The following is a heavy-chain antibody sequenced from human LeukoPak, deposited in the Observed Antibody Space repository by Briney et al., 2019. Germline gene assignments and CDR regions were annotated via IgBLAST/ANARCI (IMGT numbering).Heavy chain of an antibody. CDR1: GFTFSSYA. J-gene: IGHJ4*02. D-gene: IGHD6-13*01. CDR3: AKDSPQTSSQIYYFDY. Sequence: PGGSLRLSCAASGFTFSSYAMSWVRQAPGKELEGVSAISGSGGSTYYADSVKGRFTISRDNSKNTLYLQMNSLRAEDTAVYYCAKDSPQTSSQIYYFDYWGQGTLVTVSS. V-gene: IGHV3-23*01. CDR2: ISGSGGST.